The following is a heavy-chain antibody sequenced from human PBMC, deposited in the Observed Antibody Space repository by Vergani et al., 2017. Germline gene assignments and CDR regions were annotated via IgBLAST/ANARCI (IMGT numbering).Heavy chain of an antibody. J-gene: IGHJ4*02. Sequence: EVQLVQSGAEVKKPGESLKISCKGSGYSFTSYWIGWVRQMPGKGLEWMGIIYPGDSDTRYSPSFQGQVTIPADKSISTAYLQWSSLTASDTAMYYCARQDYYDSSGYRNFDYWGQGTLVTVSS. CDR1: GYSFTSYW. CDR3: ARQDYYDSSGYRNFDY. V-gene: IGHV5-51*01. D-gene: IGHD3-22*01. CDR2: IYPGDSDT.